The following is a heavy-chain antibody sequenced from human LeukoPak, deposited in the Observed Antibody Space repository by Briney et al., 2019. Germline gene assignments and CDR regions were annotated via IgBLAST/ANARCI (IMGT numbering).Heavy chain of an antibody. D-gene: IGHD3-3*01. V-gene: IGHV3-64*01. Sequence: GGSLRLSCAASGFTFSSYAMHWVRQAPGKGLEYVPAISSNGGSTYYANSVKGRFTISRDNSKNTLYLQMGSLRAEDMAVYYCARGGSGFWRPPSPDYWGQGTLVTVSS. CDR3: ARGGSGFWRPPSPDY. J-gene: IGHJ4*02. CDR1: GFTFSSYA. CDR2: ISSNGGST.